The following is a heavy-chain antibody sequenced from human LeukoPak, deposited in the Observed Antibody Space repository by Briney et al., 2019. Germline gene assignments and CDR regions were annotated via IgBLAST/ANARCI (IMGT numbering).Heavy chain of an antibody. D-gene: IGHD1-26*01. CDR3: ARDRSISGSYYGDFVY. V-gene: IGHV4-4*07. J-gene: IGHJ4*02. CDR1: GGSISSYY. CDR2: IYTSGST. Sequence: SETLPLTCTVSGGSISSYYWSWIRQPAGKGLEWIGRIYTSGSTNYNPSLKSRVTISVDKSKNQFSLKLSSVTAADTAVYYCARDRSISGSYYGDFVYWGQGTLVTVSS.